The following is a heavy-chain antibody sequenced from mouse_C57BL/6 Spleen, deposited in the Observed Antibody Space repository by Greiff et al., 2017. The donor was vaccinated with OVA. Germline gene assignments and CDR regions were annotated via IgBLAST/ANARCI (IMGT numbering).Heavy chain of an antibody. CDR1: GYTFTSYW. D-gene: IGHD4-1*01. CDR3: TRSNWDFDY. Sequence: EVKLVESGTVLARPGASVKMSCKTSGYTFTSYWMHWVKQRPGQGLEWIGAIYPGNSDTSYNQKFTGKAKLTAVTSASTAYMELSSLTNEDSAVYYCTRSNWDFDYWGQGTTLTVSS. J-gene: IGHJ2*01. V-gene: IGHV1-5*01. CDR2: IYPGNSDT.